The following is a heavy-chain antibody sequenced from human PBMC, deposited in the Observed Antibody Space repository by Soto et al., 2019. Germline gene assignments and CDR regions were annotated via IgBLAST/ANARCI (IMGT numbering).Heavy chain of an antibody. V-gene: IGHV3-33*01. CDR3: ASYPVIGGFGDWWYFDY. CDR2: IWYDGSNK. D-gene: IGHD3-10*01. J-gene: IGHJ4*02. Sequence: GGSLRLSCAASGFTFSSYGMHWVRQAPGKGLEWVAVIWYDGSNKYYAASVKGRFTISRDNSKNTLYLQMNSLRAEDTAVYYCASYPVIGGFGDWWYFDYWGQGTLVTVSS. CDR1: GFTFSSYG.